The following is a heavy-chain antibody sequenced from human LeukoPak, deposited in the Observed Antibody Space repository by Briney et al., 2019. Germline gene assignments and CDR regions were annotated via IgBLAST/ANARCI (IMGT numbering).Heavy chain of an antibody. J-gene: IGHJ4*02. Sequence: ASVKVSCKASGYTFTSYDINWVRQATGQGLEWMGWMNPNSGNTGYAQKFQGRVTMTRNTSISTAYMELSSLRSEDAAVYYSARERDIVATTTRDDYWGQGTLVTVSS. CDR1: GYTFTSYD. D-gene: IGHD5-12*01. V-gene: IGHV1-8*01. CDR3: ARERDIVATTTRDDY. CDR2: MNPNSGNT.